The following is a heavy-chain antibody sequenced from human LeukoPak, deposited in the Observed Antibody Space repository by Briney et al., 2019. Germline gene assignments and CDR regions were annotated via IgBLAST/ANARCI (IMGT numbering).Heavy chain of an antibody. J-gene: IGHJ4*02. CDR3: VTDGADYYDSTGYPIYFDY. V-gene: IGHV3-21*01. CDR1: GFNFSSYS. CDR2: ISSSSSHI. Sequence: GGSLRLSCAASGFNFSSYSINWVRQAPGKGLEWVSCISSSSSHIYYADSVKGRFTIARDNAKNSLYLQMNSLRAEDTAVYYCVTDGADYYDSTGYPIYFDYWGQGTLVTVSS. D-gene: IGHD3-22*01.